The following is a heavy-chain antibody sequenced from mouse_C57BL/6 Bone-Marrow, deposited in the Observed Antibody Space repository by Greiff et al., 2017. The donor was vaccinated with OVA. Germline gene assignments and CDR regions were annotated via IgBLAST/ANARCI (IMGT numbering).Heavy chain of an antibody. D-gene: IGHD1-1*01. CDR3: SEDSAVYYGAYYYGSPYWYFDV. V-gene: IGHV1-87*01. J-gene: IGHJ1*03. CDR2: GPGLEWIG. Sequence: VQLQESGPELARPWASVKISCQAFYTFSRRVHFAFRDTNYWLQWVKQRPGPGLEWIGAIYPGIRGPSSIHKFKGNATLTADKSSSAAYMQLSSLASEDSAVYYGAYYYGSPYWYFDVWGTGTTVTVSS. CDR1: YTFSRRVH.